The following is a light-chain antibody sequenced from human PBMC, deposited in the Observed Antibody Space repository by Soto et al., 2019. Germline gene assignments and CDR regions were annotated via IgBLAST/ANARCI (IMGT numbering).Light chain of an antibody. Sequence: EIVLTQSPGTLSLSPGERATLSCRASQSVSSSYLAWYQQKPGQAPRLLIYGASSRATGIPDRFSGSGSGTDFNLTISRLGPEDFAVYYCQQYGSSPPRYTFGQGTKLEIK. CDR3: QQYGSSPPRYT. J-gene: IGKJ2*01. CDR1: QSVSSSY. CDR2: GAS. V-gene: IGKV3-20*01.